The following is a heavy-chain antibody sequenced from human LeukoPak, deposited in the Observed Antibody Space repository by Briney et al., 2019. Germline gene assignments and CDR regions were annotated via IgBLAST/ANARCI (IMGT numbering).Heavy chain of an antibody. D-gene: IGHD3-16*01. Sequence: GGSLRLSCAASGFTFSSYGMHWVRQAPGKGLEGVAVLWYDGSNEYYADAVKGRFTISRDNSKNTLYLQMNSLRAEDTAVYYCAKALGGNYYYYMDVWGKGTTVTVSS. J-gene: IGHJ6*03. V-gene: IGHV3-33*06. CDR3: AKALGGNYYYYMDV. CDR2: LWYDGSNE. CDR1: GFTFSSYG.